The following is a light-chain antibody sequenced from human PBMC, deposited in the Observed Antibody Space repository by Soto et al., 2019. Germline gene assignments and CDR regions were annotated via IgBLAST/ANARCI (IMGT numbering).Light chain of an antibody. CDR3: QSDDSSLTGGGI. Sequence: QSVLTQPPSVSGAPGQRVTISCTGSSSNIGAGYDVHWYRQLPGTAPKLLIYGNSNRPSGVPDRCSGSKSGTSASLAITGLQAEDEDDYYCQSDDSSLTGGGIFGGGTKLTVL. V-gene: IGLV1-40*01. CDR2: GNS. J-gene: IGLJ2*01. CDR1: SSNIGAGYD.